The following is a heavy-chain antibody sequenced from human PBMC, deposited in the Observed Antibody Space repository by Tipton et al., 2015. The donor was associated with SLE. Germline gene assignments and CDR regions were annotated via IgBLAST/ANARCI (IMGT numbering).Heavy chain of an antibody. V-gene: IGHV4-31*11. J-gene: IGHJ6*03. CDR1: GGSISSGAYY. Sequence: LRLSCAVSGGSISSGAYYWSWVRQHPVKGLEWVGYISHSGSIYYNPSLKSRITMSVDTTQNQFSLKLSSVTAADTAVYYCARARDWGHYYYYMDVWGKGTTVTVSS. CDR3: ARARDWGHYYYYMDV. CDR2: ISHSGSI. D-gene: IGHD7-27*01.